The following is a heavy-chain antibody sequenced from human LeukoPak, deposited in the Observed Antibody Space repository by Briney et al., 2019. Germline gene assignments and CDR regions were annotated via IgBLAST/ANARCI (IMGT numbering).Heavy chain of an antibody. CDR1: GGSISSSSYY. CDR2: IYYSGST. D-gene: IGHD3-3*01. V-gene: IGHV4-39*01. J-gene: IGHJ4*02. Sequence: PSETLSLTCTVSGGSISSSSYYWGWIRQPPGKGLEWIGSIYYSGSTYYNPSLKSRVTISVDTSKNQFSLRLSSVTAADPAVYYWARHEVTIFGGGRGLTDYWGQGTLVTVSS. CDR3: ARHEVTIFGGGRGLTDY.